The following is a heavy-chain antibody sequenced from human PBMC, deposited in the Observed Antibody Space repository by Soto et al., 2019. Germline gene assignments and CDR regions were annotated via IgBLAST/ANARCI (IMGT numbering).Heavy chain of an antibody. CDR3: ARLRGDSRSWYVLDY. CDR1: GGSISSTSYF. J-gene: IGHJ4*02. D-gene: IGHD6-13*01. CDR2: IYYSGNT. Sequence: SETLSLTCTVSGGSISSTSYFWGWIRQPPGKGLEWIGSIYYSGNTYYNPSLKSRVTISVDTSKNHFSLKLSSVTAADTAVYYCARLRGDSRSWYVLDYWGKGTLVTVAS. V-gene: IGHV4-39*02.